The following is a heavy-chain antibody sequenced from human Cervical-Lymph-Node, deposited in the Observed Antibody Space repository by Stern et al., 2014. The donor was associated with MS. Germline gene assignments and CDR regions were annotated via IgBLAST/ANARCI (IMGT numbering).Heavy chain of an antibody. CDR3: AGDGPLSEAPEM. Sequence: QVQLVQSGGGVVQPGRSLRLSCAASGFSFSYFDMHWVRQAPGGGLEWLALRWSDGSNTWYADSVKGRFTISRDSSKKTVYLQMNSLRGEDTAVYYCAGDGPLSEAPEMWGQGTMVTVSS. J-gene: IGHJ3*02. CDR1: GFSFSYFD. V-gene: IGHV3-33*01. CDR2: RWSDGSNT. D-gene: IGHD1-14*01.